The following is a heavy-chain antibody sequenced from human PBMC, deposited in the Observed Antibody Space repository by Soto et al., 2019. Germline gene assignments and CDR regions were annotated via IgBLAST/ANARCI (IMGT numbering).Heavy chain of an antibody. CDR1: GVSVCSDAFY. D-gene: IGHD3-16*02. CDR2: VSHRGNT. J-gene: IGHJ4*02. CDR3: ARYRFTAAWSNFDY. Sequence: SLSLTCAVSGVSVCSDAFYWSWIRQHPGKGLEWVGFVSHRGNTYYNPSLKSRLTLSVDMSKNQFFLHLTSVTAADTAVYFCARYRFTAAWSNFDYWAQGTLVPVS. V-gene: IGHV4-31*11.